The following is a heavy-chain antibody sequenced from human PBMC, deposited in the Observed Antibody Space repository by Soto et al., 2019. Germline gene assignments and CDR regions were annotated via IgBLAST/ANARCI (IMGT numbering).Heavy chain of an antibody. J-gene: IGHJ4*02. V-gene: IGHV4-30-4*01. CDR1: GGSIRSGDSY. Sequence: SETLSLTCTVSGGSIRSGDSYWSWIRQPPGRGLEWIGYIYYSGSTYYNPSLKSRVTISLDTSKNQFSLNLSSVTAADTAVYYCARTHYSDRSGTDYWGQGTLVTVS. CDR3: ARTHYSDRSGTDY. D-gene: IGHD3-22*01. CDR2: IYYSGST.